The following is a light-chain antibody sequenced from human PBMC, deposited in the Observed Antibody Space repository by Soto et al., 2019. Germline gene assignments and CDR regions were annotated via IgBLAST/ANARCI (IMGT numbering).Light chain of an antibody. CDR2: GAS. V-gene: IGKV3-20*01. Sequence: EIVLTQSPGTLSLSPGERATLSCRASQSVSNNYLAWYQQKPGQAPRLLIYGASNRATGIPDRFSGSGSGTEFTLTISNLQSEDFAVYHCQQYDKWPRTFGQGTKVDI. CDR3: QQYDKWPRT. CDR1: QSVSNNY. J-gene: IGKJ1*01.